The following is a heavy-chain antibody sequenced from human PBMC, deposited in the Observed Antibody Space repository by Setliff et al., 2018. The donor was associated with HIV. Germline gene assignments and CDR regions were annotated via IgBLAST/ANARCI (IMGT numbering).Heavy chain of an antibody. CDR1: GGTFSSYG. D-gene: IGHD6-19*01. CDR3: ARVAHSSIYHYYGMDV. Sequence: SVKVSCKASGGTFSSYGISWVRQAPGQGLEWMGAIIPMFGTGFYAQKFQGRVTITTDESRTTSYMELSSLRFEDTAVYFCARVAHSSIYHYYGMDVWGQGTTVTVSS. J-gene: IGHJ6*02. V-gene: IGHV1-69*05. CDR2: IIPMFGTG.